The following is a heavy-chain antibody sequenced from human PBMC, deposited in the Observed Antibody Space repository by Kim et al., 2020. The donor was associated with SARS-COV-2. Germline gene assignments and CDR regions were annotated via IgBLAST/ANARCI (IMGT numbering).Heavy chain of an antibody. D-gene: IGHD3-22*01. J-gene: IGHJ4*02. CDR3: ARDFGDSSGYYYHY. Sequence: NPSLKGRVTIAVDTPKNQFALNVSSVAAADTAVYYCARDFGDSSGYYYHYWGQGTLVTVSS. V-gene: IGHV4-30-2*04.